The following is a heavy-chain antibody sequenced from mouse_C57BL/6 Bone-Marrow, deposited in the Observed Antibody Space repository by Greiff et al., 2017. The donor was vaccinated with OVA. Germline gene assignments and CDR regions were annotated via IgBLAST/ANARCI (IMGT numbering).Heavy chain of an antibody. V-gene: IGHV1-4*01. CDR3: ARGYLLLPFAY. J-gene: IGHJ3*01. CDR1: GYTFTSYT. D-gene: IGHD1-1*01. CDR2: INPSSGYT. Sequence: QVQLQQSGAELARPGASVKMSCKASGYTFTSYTMHWVKQRPGQGLEWIGYINPSSGYTKYNQKFKDKATLTADKSSSTAYMKLISLTSEDSAVYYCARGYLLLPFAYWGQGTLVTVSA.